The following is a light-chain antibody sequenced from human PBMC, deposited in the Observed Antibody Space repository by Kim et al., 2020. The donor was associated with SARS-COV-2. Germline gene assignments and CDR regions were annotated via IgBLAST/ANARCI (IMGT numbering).Light chain of an antibody. V-gene: IGLV1-40*01. CDR2: GNS. J-gene: IGLJ1*01. CDR1: SSNFGAGYD. Sequence: QSVLTQTPSMFGAPGQRVTISRTRSSSNFGAGYDVNWYQHFPGTAPKLLIYGNSNRPSGVPDRFSGSKSGTSASLAITGLQAEDETDYNCQSYDSSLSGYVFGTGTQLTVL. CDR3: QSYDSSLSGYV.